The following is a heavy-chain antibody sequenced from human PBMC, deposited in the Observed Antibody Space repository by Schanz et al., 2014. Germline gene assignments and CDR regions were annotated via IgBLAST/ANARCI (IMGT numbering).Heavy chain of an antibody. CDR1: GYTFSDYG. J-gene: IGHJ4*02. Sequence: QLQLVQSGDEVKKPGASVKVSCKTSGYTFSDYGISWVRQAPGQGLEWMGWISPFNGNTNYAQKLQDRVTITAATSTSTAFMALRSLISNHTAVYYCARYQSPYPNSSDVRYFDYWGQGSLVTVSS. CDR3: ARYQSPYPNSSDVRYFDY. D-gene: IGHD6-6*01. V-gene: IGHV1-18*01. CDR2: ISPFNGNT.